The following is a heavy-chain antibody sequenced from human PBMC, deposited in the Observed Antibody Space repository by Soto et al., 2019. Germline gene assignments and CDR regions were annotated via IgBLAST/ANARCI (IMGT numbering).Heavy chain of an antibody. Sequence: PGGSLRLSCAASGFTFSSYGMHWVRQAPGKGLEWVAVIWYGGSNKYYADSVEGRFTISRDNSKNTLYLQMNSLRAEDTAVYYCARSNNHNNYYDSSGYYLALDYWGQGTLVTVSS. D-gene: IGHD3-22*01. CDR3: ARSNNHNNYYDSSGYYLALDY. CDR1: GFTFSSYG. J-gene: IGHJ4*02. CDR2: IWYGGSNK. V-gene: IGHV3-33*01.